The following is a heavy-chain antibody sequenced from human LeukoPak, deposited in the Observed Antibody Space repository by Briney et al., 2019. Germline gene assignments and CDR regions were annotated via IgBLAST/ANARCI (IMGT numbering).Heavy chain of an antibody. CDR3: AKWERAVAATPYFDY. CDR2: ISGSGGSP. Sequence: PGGSLRLSCAASGFTFRSYAMSWVRQAPGKGLEWVSAISGSGGSPYYADSVKGRFTISRDNSKNTLYLQMNSLRAEDTAGYYCAKWERAVAATPYFDYWGQGTLVTVSS. J-gene: IGHJ4*02. V-gene: IGHV3-23*01. CDR1: GFTFRSYA. D-gene: IGHD6-19*01.